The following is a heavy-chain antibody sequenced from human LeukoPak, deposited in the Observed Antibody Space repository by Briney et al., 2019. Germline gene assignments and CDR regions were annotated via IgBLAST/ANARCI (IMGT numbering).Heavy chain of an antibody. Sequence: GGSLRLSCAASGFTFSSYNMNWVRQAPGKGLEWVSSISSSSSNYIYYADSVKGRFTISRDNAKNSLYLQMNSLRVEDTAVYYCARGGSGLDYWGQGTLVTVSS. CDR2: ISSSSSNYI. J-gene: IGHJ4*02. CDR3: ARGGSGLDY. CDR1: GFTFSSYN. D-gene: IGHD2-21*01. V-gene: IGHV3-21*01.